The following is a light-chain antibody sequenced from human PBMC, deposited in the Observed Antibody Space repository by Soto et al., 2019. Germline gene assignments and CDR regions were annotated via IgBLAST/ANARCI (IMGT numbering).Light chain of an antibody. Sequence: QSVLTQPPSASGTHGHRVTISCSGSSSNIGSNTVNWYQQLPGTAPKLLIYSNNQRPSGVPDRFSGSKSGTSASLAISGLQSEDEADYYCAAWDDSLNGPVFGTGTKVTV. CDR2: SNN. J-gene: IGLJ1*01. CDR1: SSNIGSNT. V-gene: IGLV1-44*01. CDR3: AAWDDSLNGPV.